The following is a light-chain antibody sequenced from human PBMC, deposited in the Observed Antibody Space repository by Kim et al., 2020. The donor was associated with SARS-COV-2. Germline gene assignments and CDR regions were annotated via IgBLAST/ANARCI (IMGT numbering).Light chain of an antibody. CDR3: QVWDSSSDHRV. V-gene: IGLV3-21*04. CDR1: NIGSKS. CDR2: YDS. J-gene: IGLJ3*02. Sequence: APGKTARNTCGGNNIGSKSVHWYQQKPGQAPGLVIYYDSDRPSGIPERFSGSNSGNTATLTISRVEAGDEADYYCQVWDSSSDHRVFGGGTQLTVL.